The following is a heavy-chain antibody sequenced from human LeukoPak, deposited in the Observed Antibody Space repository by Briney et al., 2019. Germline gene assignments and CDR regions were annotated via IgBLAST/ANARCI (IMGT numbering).Heavy chain of an antibody. CDR2: INTNTGNP. Sequence: AASVKVSCKASGYTFTSYAMNWVRQAPGQGLEWMGWINTNTGNPTYAQGFTGRFVFSLDTSVSTAYLQISSLKAEDTAVYYCAREGAYYYDSSGYYGLYWGQGTLVTVSS. CDR1: GYTFTSYA. V-gene: IGHV7-4-1*02. J-gene: IGHJ4*02. CDR3: AREGAYYYDSSGYYGLY. D-gene: IGHD3-22*01.